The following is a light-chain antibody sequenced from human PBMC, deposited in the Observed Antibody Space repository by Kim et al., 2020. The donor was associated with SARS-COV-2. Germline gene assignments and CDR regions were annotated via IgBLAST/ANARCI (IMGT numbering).Light chain of an antibody. CDR2: DNN. J-gene: IGLJ1*01. CDR3: GTWDSSLSAGNYV. V-gene: IGLV1-51*01. CDR1: SSNIGNNY. Sequence: VLTQPPSVSAAPGQKVTISCSGSSSNIGNNYVSWYQQLPGTAPKLLIYDNNKRPSGIPDRFSGSKSGTSATLGITGLQTGDEADYYCGTWDSSLSAGNYVFGTGTKVTVL.